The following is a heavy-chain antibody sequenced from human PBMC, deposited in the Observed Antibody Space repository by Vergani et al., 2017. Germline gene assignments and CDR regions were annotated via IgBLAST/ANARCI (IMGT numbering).Heavy chain of an antibody. D-gene: IGHD2-2*01. V-gene: IGHV5-10-1*01. J-gene: IGHJ6*03. Sequence: EVQLVQSGAEVKKPGESLRISCKGSGYSFTSYWISWVRQMPGKGLGWMGRIDPSDSYTNYSPSFQGHVTISADKSISTAYLQWSSLKASDTAMYYCARGVVPAARDYYYYYMDVWGKGTTVTVSS. CDR1: GYSFTSYW. CDR3: ARGVVPAARDYYYYYMDV. CDR2: IDPSDSYT.